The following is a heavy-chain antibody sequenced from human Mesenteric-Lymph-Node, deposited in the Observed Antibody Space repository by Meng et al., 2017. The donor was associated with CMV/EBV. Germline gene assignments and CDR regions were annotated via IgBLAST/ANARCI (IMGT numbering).Heavy chain of an antibody. CDR3: GREGYSGYVAYFDY. CDR1: GFSFSNYW. CDR2: IKQGGSEK. V-gene: IGHV3-7*01. D-gene: IGHD5-12*01. Sequence: GESLKISCAASGFSFSNYWMRWVRQAPGTGLEWVANIKQGGSEKNYVDSVKGRFTISRDNAKNTLYLQMNSLRVEDTAVYYCGREGYSGYVAYFDYWGQGTLVTVSS. J-gene: IGHJ4*02.